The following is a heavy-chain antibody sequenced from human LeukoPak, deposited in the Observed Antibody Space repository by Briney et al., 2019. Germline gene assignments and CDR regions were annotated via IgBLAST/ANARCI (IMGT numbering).Heavy chain of an antibody. CDR2: ISSSSSDT. Sequence: PGGSLRLSCAASGFTFGDYYLTWIRQAAGKGLEWGSYISSSSSDTNYADSVRGRFTISRDNANKSLYLQMNSLRDEDTAVYYCARVGATWNFQHWGQGALVTVSS. CDR3: ARVGATWNFQH. V-gene: IGHV3-11*06. CDR1: GFTFGDYY. D-gene: IGHD1-26*01. J-gene: IGHJ1*01.